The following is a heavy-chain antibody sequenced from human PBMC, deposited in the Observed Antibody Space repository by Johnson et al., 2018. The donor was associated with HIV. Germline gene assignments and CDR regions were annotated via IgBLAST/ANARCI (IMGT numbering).Heavy chain of an antibody. D-gene: IGHD3-22*01. CDR1: GFTFRSYW. CDR2: IHSDGSSP. J-gene: IGHJ3*02. V-gene: IGHV3-74*01. CDR3: AKEGQRGRSMIVARLGAFDI. Sequence: MQLVESGGGFVQPGGSLRLSCAASGFTFRSYWMHWVRHAPGKGLVWVSRIHSDGSSPSYADSVTGRFPIYRDNAMNTLYLQMNSLRPEYTAVYDCAKEGQRGRSMIVARLGAFDIWGQGTMVTVSS.